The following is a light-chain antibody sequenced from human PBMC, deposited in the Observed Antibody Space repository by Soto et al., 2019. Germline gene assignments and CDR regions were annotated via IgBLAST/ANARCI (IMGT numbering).Light chain of an antibody. Sequence: EIVLTQSPATLSLSPGERATLSCRASQSVSTYLAWYQQKPGQVPRLLIYDASKRAPGTPARFSGSGSGTDFTLTISSLEREDFAIYYCQQRSDWLTFGGGTKV. CDR1: QSVSTY. CDR2: DAS. CDR3: QQRSDWLT. J-gene: IGKJ4*01. V-gene: IGKV3-11*01.